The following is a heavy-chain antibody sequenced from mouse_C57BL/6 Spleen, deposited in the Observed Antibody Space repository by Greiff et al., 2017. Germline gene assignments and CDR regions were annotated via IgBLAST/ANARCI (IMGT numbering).Heavy chain of an antibody. CDR3: AREDYDGRFAY. CDR2: IRYDGSN. J-gene: IGHJ3*01. D-gene: IGHD2-4*01. Sequence: EVQLVESGPGLVKPSQSLSLTCSVTGYSITSGYYWNWIRQFPGNKLEWMGYIRYDGSNNYNPSLKNRISITRDTSKNQFFLKLNSVTTEDTATYYCAREDYDGRFAYWGQGTLVTVSA. CDR1: GYSITSGYY. V-gene: IGHV3-6*01.